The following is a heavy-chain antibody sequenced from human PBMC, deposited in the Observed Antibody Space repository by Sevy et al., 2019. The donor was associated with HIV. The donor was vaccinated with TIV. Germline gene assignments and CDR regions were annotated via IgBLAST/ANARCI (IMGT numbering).Heavy chain of an antibody. V-gene: IGHV3-53*01. Sequence: GGSLRLSCAASGFTVSSNYMSWVRQAPGKGLEWVSVIYSGGSTYYEDSVKGRFTISRDNSKNTLYLQMNSLRAEDTAVYYCARDVGANNAFDIWGQGTMVTVSS. J-gene: IGHJ3*02. D-gene: IGHD1-26*01. CDR2: IYSGGST. CDR3: ARDVGANNAFDI. CDR1: GFTVSSNY.